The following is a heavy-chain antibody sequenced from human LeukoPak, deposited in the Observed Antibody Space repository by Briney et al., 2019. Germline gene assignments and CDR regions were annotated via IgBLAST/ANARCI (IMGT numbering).Heavy chain of an antibody. J-gene: IGHJ4*02. CDR1: GYTFNTYG. CDR3: ARATNIRITMIVVVINYFDY. Sequence: ASVKVSCKASGYTFNTYGISWVRQAPGQGLEWMGWISAYNGNTNYVQKLQGRVTMTTDTSTSTAYMELRSLRSDDTAVYYCARATNIRITMIVVVINYFDYWGQGTLVTVSS. D-gene: IGHD3-22*01. CDR2: ISAYNGNT. V-gene: IGHV1-18*01.